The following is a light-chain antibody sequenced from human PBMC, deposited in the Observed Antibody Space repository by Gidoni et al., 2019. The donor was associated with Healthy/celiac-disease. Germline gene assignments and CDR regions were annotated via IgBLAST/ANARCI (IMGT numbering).Light chain of an antibody. CDR1: QSGTSSQ. CDR2: GAS. Sequence: EIVLTQSPGTLSLSPGERATLSCRASQSGTSSQLAWYQQKPGQSPRFLIYGASARAPDTPDRFSGSGSGRDFTLTISRLEPEDFGVYYCHQYGSSPFTFGPGTKLDIK. J-gene: IGKJ3*01. CDR3: HQYGSSPFT. V-gene: IGKV3-20*01.